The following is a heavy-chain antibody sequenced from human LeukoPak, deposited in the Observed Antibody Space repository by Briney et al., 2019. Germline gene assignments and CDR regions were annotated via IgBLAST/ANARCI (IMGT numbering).Heavy chain of an antibody. J-gene: IGHJ5*01. D-gene: IGHD6-25*01. V-gene: IGHV5-51*01. Sequence: GESLKISCKASGYRFYSHWIVWVRHVPGKGLEWMGSVYPQDSDTTYNPSFQGHITFSADTSTNTAYLHWRSVKTSDTAMYYCARQSGLSNKLFDSWGQGTLVSVSS. CDR2: VYPQDSDT. CDR3: ARQSGLSNKLFDS. CDR1: GYRFYSHW.